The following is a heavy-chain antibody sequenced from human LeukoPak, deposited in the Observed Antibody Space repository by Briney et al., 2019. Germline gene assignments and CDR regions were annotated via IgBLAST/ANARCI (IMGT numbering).Heavy chain of an antibody. J-gene: IGHJ4*02. CDR2: ISYDGSNK. D-gene: IGHD3-22*01. V-gene: IGHV3-30-3*01. CDR1: GFTFGDYA. CDR3: ARNDYDSSGYYFDY. Sequence: GGSLRLSCKPSGFTFGDYAMSWVRQAPGKGLEWVAVISYDGSNKYYADSVKGRFTISRDNSKNTLYLQMNSLRAEDTAVYYCARNDYDSSGYYFDYWGQGTLVTVSS.